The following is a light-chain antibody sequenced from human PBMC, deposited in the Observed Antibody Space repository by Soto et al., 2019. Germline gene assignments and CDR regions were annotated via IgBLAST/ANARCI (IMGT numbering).Light chain of an antibody. Sequence: EIVLTQTTAPLSASPGERVNITGRASQSVSNNYLAWYQQKPGQAPRLLIYGASNRATGIPDRFSGSGSGTDFTLTISRLEPEDFAVYYCQQYVRSGPFGQGTKVDIK. CDR2: GAS. V-gene: IGKV3-20*01. J-gene: IGKJ1*01. CDR1: QSVSNNY. CDR3: QQYVRSGP.